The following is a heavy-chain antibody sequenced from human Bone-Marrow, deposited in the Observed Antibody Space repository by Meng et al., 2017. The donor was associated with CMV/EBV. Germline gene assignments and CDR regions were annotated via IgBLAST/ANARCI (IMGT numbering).Heavy chain of an antibody. CDR1: GGSISSSSYY. CDR2: IYYSGST. Sequence: SETLSLTCTVSGGSISSSSYYWGWIRQPPGKGLEWIGCIYYSGSTYYNPSLKSRVTISVDTSKNQFSLKLSSVTAADTAVYYCARHFRSSRFSSGYFDYWGQGTLVTVSS. D-gene: IGHD3-22*01. J-gene: IGHJ4*02. CDR3: ARHFRSSRFSSGYFDY. V-gene: IGHV4-39*01.